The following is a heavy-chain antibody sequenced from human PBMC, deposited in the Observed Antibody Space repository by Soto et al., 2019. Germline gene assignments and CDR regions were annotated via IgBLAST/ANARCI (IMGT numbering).Heavy chain of an antibody. V-gene: IGHV4-59*01. CDR2: IYYSGST. CDR3: ARMGVAAAGLSSSRDYYGMDV. Sequence: SETLSLTCTVSGGSISSYYWSWIRRPPWKGLEWIGYIYYSGSTNYNPSLKSRVTISVDTSKNQFSLKLSSVTAADTAVYYCARMGVAAAGLSSSRDYYGMDVWGQGTTVIVSS. CDR1: GGSISSYY. J-gene: IGHJ6*02. D-gene: IGHD6-13*01.